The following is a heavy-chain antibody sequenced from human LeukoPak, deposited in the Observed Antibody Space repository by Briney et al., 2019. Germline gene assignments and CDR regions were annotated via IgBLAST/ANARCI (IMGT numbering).Heavy chain of an antibody. D-gene: IGHD6-6*01. V-gene: IGHV4-30-4*01. J-gene: IGHJ4*02. CDR1: GGSISSSSYY. CDR2: IYYSGST. Sequence: SETLSLTCTVSGGSISSSSYYWSWIRQPPGRGLEWIGYIYYSGSTYYNPSLKSRVTISVDTSKNQFSLKLSSVTAADTAVYYCARLASSIAAQIDYWGQGTLVTVSS. CDR3: ARLASSIAAQIDY.